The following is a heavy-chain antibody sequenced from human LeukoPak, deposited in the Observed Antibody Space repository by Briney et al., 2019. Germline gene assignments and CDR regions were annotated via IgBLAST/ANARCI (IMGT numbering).Heavy chain of an antibody. CDR1: GFNFRSLA. Sequence: GGPLRLSCAASGFNFRSLAMTWVRQAPGKGLEWVSTISASGTYYADPVRGRFTISRDNSKNTLYLQMNSLRAEDTAVYYCAKDRSGWVFVVDHYFDYWGQGTLVTVSS. D-gene: IGHD6-19*01. J-gene: IGHJ4*02. CDR3: AKDRSGWVFVVDHYFDY. CDR2: ISASGT. V-gene: IGHV3-23*01.